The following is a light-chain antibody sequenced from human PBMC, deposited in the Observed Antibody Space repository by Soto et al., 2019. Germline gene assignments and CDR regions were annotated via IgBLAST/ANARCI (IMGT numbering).Light chain of an antibody. Sequence: DIQMTQSPSSLSASVGDRVTITCRASQSISSYLNWYQQKPGKAPKLLIYAASSLQSGVPSRFSGSGSGTDFTLTISSLQPEDFATYYCQQSYSTPLLPFGPGNKVDIK. V-gene: IGKV1-39*01. CDR3: QQSYSTPLLP. CDR1: QSISSY. J-gene: IGKJ3*01. CDR2: AAS.